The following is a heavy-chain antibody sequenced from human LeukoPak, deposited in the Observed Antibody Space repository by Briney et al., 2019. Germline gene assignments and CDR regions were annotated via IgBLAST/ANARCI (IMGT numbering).Heavy chain of an antibody. CDR3: AKAGLVRAAIFYYYMDV. V-gene: IGHV3-30*02. CDR2: IRYVGSTK. Sequence: RGSLRLSCAAPGFTFSSYGMHWVRQAPGKGLEWVAFIRYVGSTKYYADSVKGRFTIARENAKNTPYLPMNSLRAEDTPVYYWAKAGLVRAAIFYYYMDVLGKGTTVAVSS. CDR1: GFTFSSYG. J-gene: IGHJ6*03. D-gene: IGHD2-2*01.